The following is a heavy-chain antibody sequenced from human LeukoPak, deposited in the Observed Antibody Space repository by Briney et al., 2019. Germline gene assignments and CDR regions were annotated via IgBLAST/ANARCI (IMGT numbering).Heavy chain of an antibody. CDR2: INTNTGNP. J-gene: IGHJ4*02. Sequence: ASVKVSCKASGYTFTSYAMNWVRQAPGQGLEWMGWINTNTGNPTYAQGFTGRFVFSLDTSVSTAYLQISSLKAEDTAEYYCAREFGELLAPVGNYWGQGTLVTVSS. D-gene: IGHD3-10*01. CDR1: GYTFTSYA. CDR3: AREFGELLAPVGNY. V-gene: IGHV7-4-1*02.